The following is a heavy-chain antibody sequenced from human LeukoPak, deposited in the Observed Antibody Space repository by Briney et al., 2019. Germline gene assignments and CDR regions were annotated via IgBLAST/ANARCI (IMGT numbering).Heavy chain of an antibody. D-gene: IGHD3-10*01. Sequence: AGGSLRLSCAASGFTFSSYAMTWVRQAPGKGLECVSAISGSGGSTYYADSVKGRFTISRDNSKNTLYLQMNSLRAEDTAVYYCPKSYYGSISKAFDIWGQGTMVTVSS. J-gene: IGHJ3*02. CDR1: GFTFSSYA. CDR3: PKSYYGSISKAFDI. V-gene: IGHV3-23*01. CDR2: ISGSGGST.